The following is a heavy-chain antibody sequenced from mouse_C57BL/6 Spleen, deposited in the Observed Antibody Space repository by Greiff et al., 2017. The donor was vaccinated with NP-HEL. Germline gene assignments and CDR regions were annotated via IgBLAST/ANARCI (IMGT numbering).Heavy chain of an antibody. D-gene: IGHD1-1*01. CDR1: GYAFSSSW. V-gene: IGHV1-82*01. CDR3: AREGYYYGSSYYAMDY. Sequence: QVQLQQSGPELVKPGASVKISCKASGYAFSSSWMNWVKQRPGKGLEWIGRIYPGDGDTNYNGKFKGKATLTADKSSSTAYMQLSSLTSEDSAVYFCAREGYYYGSSYYAMDYWGQGTSVTVSS. CDR2: IYPGDGDT. J-gene: IGHJ4*01.